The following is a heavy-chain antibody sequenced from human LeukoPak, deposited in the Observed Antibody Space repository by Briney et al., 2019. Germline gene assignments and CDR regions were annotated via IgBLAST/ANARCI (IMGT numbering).Heavy chain of an antibody. CDR1: GFNFRDHW. J-gene: IGHJ4*02. Sequence: PGGSLRLSCAVSGFNFRDHWMDWVRQAPGKGLQWVGHIKNDGSETYYLDSLKGRFSISRDNTNNALYLQMNSLRVEGTAVYYCVKNDGWFHLAQWGQGSLVTVSS. V-gene: IGHV3-7*03. CDR3: VKNDGWFHLAQ. CDR2: IKNDGSET. D-gene: IGHD6-19*01.